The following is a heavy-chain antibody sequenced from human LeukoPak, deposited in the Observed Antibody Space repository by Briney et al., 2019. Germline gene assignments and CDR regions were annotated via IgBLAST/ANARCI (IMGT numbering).Heavy chain of an antibody. CDR1: GYTFTSYG. CDR2: ISAYNGNT. Sequence: GASVKVSCKASGYTFTSYGISWVRQAPGQGLEWMGWISAYNGNTNYAQKLQGRVTMTTDTSTSTAYMELRSLRSDDTAGYYCARDIYDSSGYYYSDDAFDIWGQGTMVTVSS. CDR3: ARDIYDSSGYYYSDDAFDI. J-gene: IGHJ3*02. V-gene: IGHV1-18*01. D-gene: IGHD3-22*01.